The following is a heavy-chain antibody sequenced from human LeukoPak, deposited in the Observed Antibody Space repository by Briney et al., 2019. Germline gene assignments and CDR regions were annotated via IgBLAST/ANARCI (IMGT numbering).Heavy chain of an antibody. J-gene: IGHJ5*02. CDR3: ARVVPNPGLLWFGELSCWFDP. CDR1: GGSISSGDYY. CDR2: IYYSGST. D-gene: IGHD3-10*01. V-gene: IGHV4-30-4*01. Sequence: SQTLSLTCTVSGGSISSGDYYWSWIRQPPGKGLEWIGYIYYSGSTYYNPSLKSRVTISVDTSKNQFSLKLSSVTAADTAVYYCARVVPNPGLLWFGELSCWFDPWGQGTLVTVSS.